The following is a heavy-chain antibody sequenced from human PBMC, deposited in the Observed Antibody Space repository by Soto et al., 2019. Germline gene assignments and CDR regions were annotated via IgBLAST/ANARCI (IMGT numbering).Heavy chain of an antibody. D-gene: IGHD4-4*01. Sequence: ASVKVSCKASGYTFTSYGISWVRQAPGQGLEWMGWISAYNGNTNYAQKLQGRVTMTTDTSTSTAYMELSSLRSEDTAVYYCAREHSTALAFDIWGQGTMVTVSS. CDR3: AREHSTALAFDI. V-gene: IGHV1-18*01. CDR1: GYTFTSYG. CDR2: ISAYNGNT. J-gene: IGHJ3*02.